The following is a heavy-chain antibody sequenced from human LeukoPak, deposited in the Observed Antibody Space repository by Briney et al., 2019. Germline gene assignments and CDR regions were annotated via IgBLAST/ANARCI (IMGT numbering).Heavy chain of an antibody. CDR2: IYYSGST. J-gene: IGHJ6*02. V-gene: IGHV4-59*01. Sequence: SETLSLTCTVSGGSISSYYWSWIRQPPGKGLEWIGYIYYSGSTSYNPSLKSRVTISVDTSKNQFSLKLSSVTAADTAVYYCARDRGIAARPGYYGMDVWGQGTTVTVSS. D-gene: IGHD6-6*01. CDR1: GGSISSYY. CDR3: ARDRGIAARPGYYGMDV.